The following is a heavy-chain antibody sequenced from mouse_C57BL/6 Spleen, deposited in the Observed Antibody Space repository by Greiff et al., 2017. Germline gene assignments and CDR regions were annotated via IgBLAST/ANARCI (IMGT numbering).Heavy chain of an antibody. Sequence: QVQLQQPGAELVRPGTSVKLSCKASGYTFTSYWMHWVKQRPGQGLEWIGVIAPSDSYTNYNQTFKGKATLTVDTSSSTAYMQLSSLTSEDSAVYYCARGRAMDYWGQGTSVTVSS. CDR1: GYTFTSYW. CDR2: IAPSDSYT. V-gene: IGHV1-59*01. J-gene: IGHJ4*01. CDR3: ARGRAMDY.